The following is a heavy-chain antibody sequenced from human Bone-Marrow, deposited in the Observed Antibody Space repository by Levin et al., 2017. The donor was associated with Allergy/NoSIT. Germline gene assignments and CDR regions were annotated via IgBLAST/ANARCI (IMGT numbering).Heavy chain of an antibody. CDR1: KFIFKNYA. Sequence: PGGSLRLSCAASKFIFKNYAMAWLRQAPGQGLEWVSAVSGSGDQTYHADSVRGRFTISRDNSKDTLFLQMNNLRAKDTAVYFCAKGGVAAPPFYWGQGTLVTVSS. V-gene: IGHV3-23*01. D-gene: IGHD3-10*01. J-gene: IGHJ4*02. CDR2: VSGSGDQT. CDR3: AKGGVAAPPFY.